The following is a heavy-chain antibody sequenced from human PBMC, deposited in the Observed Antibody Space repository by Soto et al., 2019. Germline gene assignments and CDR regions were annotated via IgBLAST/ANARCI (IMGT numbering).Heavy chain of an antibody. Sequence: ASVKVSCKVSGYTLTELSMHWVRQAPGKGLEWMGGFDPEDGETIYAQKFQGRVTMTEDTYTDTAYMELSRLRADDTAVYYFAPSLGELSLYAPSDAFDIWGQGTMVTVSS. CDR2: FDPEDGET. J-gene: IGHJ3*02. D-gene: IGHD3-16*02. CDR3: APSLGELSLYAPSDAFDI. CDR1: GYTLTELS. V-gene: IGHV1-24*01.